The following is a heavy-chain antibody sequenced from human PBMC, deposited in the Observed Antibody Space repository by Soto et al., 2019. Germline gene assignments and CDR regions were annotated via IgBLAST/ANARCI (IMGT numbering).Heavy chain of an antibody. CDR2: TNQDGSGK. J-gene: IGHJ6*02. Sequence: EAQLVESGGGLVQPGGSLRLSCAASGFPVSGYWMSWVRHTPGKGLERVANTNQDGSGKYYMDSVKGRFNISRDNTGNSLYLQMNSLGDDETGVYYCARDGYHYVMDIWGQGTTVTVSS. CDR1: GFPVSGYW. V-gene: IGHV3-7*04. CDR3: ARDGYHYVMDI.